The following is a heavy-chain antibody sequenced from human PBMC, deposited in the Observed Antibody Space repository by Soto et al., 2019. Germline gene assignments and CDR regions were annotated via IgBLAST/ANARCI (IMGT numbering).Heavy chain of an antibody. Sequence: LSLTCTVSGGSVINSNYYWGWIRQSPGKGLEWIGSVYYRGRSYSKSSVKSRVTISVDTSKNQFSLNLNSVTASDTAVYFCVSQRTSVLTQAYFDYWGPGALVTVSS. J-gene: IGHJ4*02. V-gene: IGHV4-39*01. D-gene: IGHD2-8*01. CDR1: GGSVINSNYY. CDR2: VYYRGRS. CDR3: VSQRTSVLTQAYFDY.